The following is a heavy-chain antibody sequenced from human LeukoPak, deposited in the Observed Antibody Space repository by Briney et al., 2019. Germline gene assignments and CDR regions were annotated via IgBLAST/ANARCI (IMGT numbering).Heavy chain of an antibody. Sequence: GGSLRLSCAASGFTFTNYAMGGVRQAPGKGLEWVSAISASVGSTYYADSAKGRFTISRDNSKNTLYLQMDNLRAEDTAVYYCAKVKIYDSSGYYSHCFDYWGQGTLVTVSS. V-gene: IGHV3-23*01. D-gene: IGHD3-22*01. CDR2: ISASVGST. CDR1: GFTFTNYA. CDR3: AKVKIYDSSGYYSHCFDY. J-gene: IGHJ4*02.